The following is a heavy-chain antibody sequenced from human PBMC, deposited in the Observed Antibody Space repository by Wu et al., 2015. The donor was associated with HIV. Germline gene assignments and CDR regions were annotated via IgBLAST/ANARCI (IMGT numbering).Heavy chain of an antibody. J-gene: IGHJ4*02. Sequence: QVHLAQSGAEVKKPGASVKVSCKASGYTFTSYDINWVRQATGQGLQWMGWISAYNGNTKYEQKFQGRVTMTTDASTDTAFMELRSLKSADTAVYYCARGHYYDASSSPIYWGQGTLVTVSS. CDR2: ISAYNGNT. CDR1: GYTFTSYD. CDR3: ARGHYYDASSSPIY. D-gene: IGHD3-22*01. V-gene: IGHV1-18*01.